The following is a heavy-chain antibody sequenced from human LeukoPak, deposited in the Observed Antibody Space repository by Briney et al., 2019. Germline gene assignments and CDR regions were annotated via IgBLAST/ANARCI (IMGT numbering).Heavy chain of an antibody. Sequence: ASVKVSCKASGYTFTGYYMHWVRQAPGQGLEWMGWINPNSGGTNYAQKFQGRVTMTSDTSSSTAYMELSRLRSDDTAVYYCARGGDWYSGYDLYYWGQGTLVTVSS. J-gene: IGHJ4*02. D-gene: IGHD5-12*01. CDR1: GYTFTGYY. CDR2: INPNSGGT. CDR3: ARGGDWYSGYDLYY. V-gene: IGHV1-2*02.